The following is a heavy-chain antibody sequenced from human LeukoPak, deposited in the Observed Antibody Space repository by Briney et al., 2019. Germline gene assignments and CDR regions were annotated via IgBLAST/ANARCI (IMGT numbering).Heavy chain of an antibody. V-gene: IGHV1-18*01. CDR3: ARDGYYYDSSGYLGTRWFDP. J-gene: IGHJ5*02. D-gene: IGHD3-22*01. Sequence: ASVKVSCKASGYTSTSYGISWVRQAPGQGLEWMGWISAYNGNTNYAQKLQGRVTMTTDTSTSTAYMELRSLRSDDTAVYYCARDGYYYDSSGYLGTRWFDPWGQGTLVTVSS. CDR2: ISAYNGNT. CDR1: GYTSTSYG.